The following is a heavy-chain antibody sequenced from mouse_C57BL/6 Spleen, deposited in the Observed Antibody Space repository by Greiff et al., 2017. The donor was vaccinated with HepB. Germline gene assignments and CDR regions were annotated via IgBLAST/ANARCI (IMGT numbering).Heavy chain of an antibody. CDR2: ISYDGSN. Sequence: ESGPGLVKPSQSLSLTCSVTGYSITSGYYWNWIRQFPGNKLEWMGYISYDGSNNYNPSLKNRISITRDTSKNQFFLKLNAVTTEDTATYYCAREDHYYGSTFDYWGQGTTLTVSS. V-gene: IGHV3-6*01. CDR3: AREDHYYGSTFDY. J-gene: IGHJ2*01. CDR1: GYSITSGYY. D-gene: IGHD1-1*01.